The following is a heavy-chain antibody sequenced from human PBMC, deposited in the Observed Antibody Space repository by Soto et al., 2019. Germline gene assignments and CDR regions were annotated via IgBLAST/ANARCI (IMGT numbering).Heavy chain of an antibody. CDR2: IYYSGST. CDR1: GGSISSYY. D-gene: IGHD6-13*01. CDR3: ATSYGNAWYTY. V-gene: IGHV4-59*01. J-gene: IGHJ4*02. Sequence: SETLSLTCTVSGGSISSYYWSWIRQPPGKGLEWIGYIYYSGSTNYNPSLKSRVTISVDTSTNQFSLKLSSVTAADTAVYYCATSYGNAWYTYWGQGTQVTVSS.